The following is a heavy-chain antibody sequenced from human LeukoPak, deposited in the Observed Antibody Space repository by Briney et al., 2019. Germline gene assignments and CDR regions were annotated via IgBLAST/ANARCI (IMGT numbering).Heavy chain of an antibody. CDR3: AKREYYDSTNYFPY. CDR2: IYYSGST. CDR1: GGSISSGGYY. Sequence: SETLSLTCTVSGGSISSGGYYWSWIRQHPGKGLEWIGYIYYSGSTYYNPSLKSRVTISVDKSKNQFSLKLSSVTAADTAVYYCAKREYYDSTNYFPYWGQGTLVTVSS. J-gene: IGHJ4*02. V-gene: IGHV4-31*09. D-gene: IGHD3-22*01.